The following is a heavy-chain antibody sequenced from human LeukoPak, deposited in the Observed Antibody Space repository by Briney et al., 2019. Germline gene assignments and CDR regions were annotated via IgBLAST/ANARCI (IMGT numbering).Heavy chain of an antibody. D-gene: IGHD2-21*02. CDR3: ASVVVTGGWFDP. V-gene: IGHV4-34*01. CDR2: INHSGST. J-gene: IGHJ5*02. CDR1: GGSFSGYY. Sequence: SETLSLTCAVYGGSFSGYYWSWIRQPPGKGLEWIGEINHSGSTNYNPSLKSRVTISVDTSKNQFSLKLSSVTAADTAVYYCASVVVTGGWFDPWGQGTLVTVSS.